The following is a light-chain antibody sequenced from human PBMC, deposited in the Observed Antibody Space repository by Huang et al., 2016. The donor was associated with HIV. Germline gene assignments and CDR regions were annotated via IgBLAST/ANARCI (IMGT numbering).Light chain of an antibody. V-gene: IGKV2-28*01. CDR3: MQALQTPRT. CDR1: QSLLLSNVYKY. J-gene: IGKJ1*01. Sequence: DIVMTQSPLSLPVSPGEPASISCRSSQSLLLSNVYKYLAWYVQKPGQSPQLLIYLGANRASGVADRFSGSGSGTDVTLHISRVEAEDVGVYYCMQALQTPRTFGRGTKVDIK. CDR2: LGA.